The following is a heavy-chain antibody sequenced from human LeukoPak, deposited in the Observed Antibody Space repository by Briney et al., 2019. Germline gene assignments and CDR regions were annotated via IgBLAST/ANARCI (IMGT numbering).Heavy chain of an antibody. V-gene: IGHV3-23*01. J-gene: IGHJ4*02. CDR3: AKAPHCPNDVCRYFDY. CDR1: GFTFTTYP. CDR2: ISASGGGT. Sequence: PGGSLRLSCAASGFTFTTYPMSWVRQAPGKGLEWVSAISASGGGTYYADSVKGRFTISRDNSRSTVFLQMSSLRAEDTAVYHCAKAPHCPNDVCRYFDYWGQGILVTVSS. D-gene: IGHD2-8*01.